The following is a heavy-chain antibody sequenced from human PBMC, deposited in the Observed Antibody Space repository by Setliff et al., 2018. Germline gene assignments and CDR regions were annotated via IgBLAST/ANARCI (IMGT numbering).Heavy chain of an antibody. CDR1: GGSISSISYY. D-gene: IGHD2-2*01. CDR3: ASCRYQVPYDY. Sequence: SETLSLPCTVPGGSISSISYYWGWIRQPPGKGLERIGTVYDSGTTYYNPSLKSRVTIFVDTSKNQFSLNLNSVTAADTGVYYCASCRYQVPYDYWGQGILVTVSS. J-gene: IGHJ4*02. CDR2: VYDSGTT. V-gene: IGHV4-39*01.